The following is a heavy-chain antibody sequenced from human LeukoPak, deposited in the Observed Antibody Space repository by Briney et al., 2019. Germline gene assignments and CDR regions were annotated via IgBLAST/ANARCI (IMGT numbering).Heavy chain of an antibody. Sequence: GRSLRLSCAASGFTFSSYGMHWVRQAPGKGLEWVAVISYDGSNKYYADSVKGRFTISRDNSKNPLYLQMNSLRAEDPAVYYCAKLREPFDYWGQGTLVTVSS. CDR2: ISYDGSNK. D-gene: IGHD1-14*01. CDR1: GFTFSSYG. J-gene: IGHJ4*02. V-gene: IGHV3-30*18. CDR3: AKLREPFDY.